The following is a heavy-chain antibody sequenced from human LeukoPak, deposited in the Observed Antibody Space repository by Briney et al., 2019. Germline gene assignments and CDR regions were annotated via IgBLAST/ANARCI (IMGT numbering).Heavy chain of an antibody. V-gene: IGHV1-2*02. CDR1: GYTFSDYY. D-gene: IGHD4-17*01. CDR3: SRIGRDYGDYGAY. CDR2: INPNGGGA. Sequence: ASVRVSCKASGYTFSDYYIHWVRQAPGQGLEWMGWINPNGGGANYAQKFQGRVTMTRDTSISTAYMELSRLTSDDPAVYFCSRIGRDYGDYGAYWGQGTRVTVSS. J-gene: IGHJ4*02.